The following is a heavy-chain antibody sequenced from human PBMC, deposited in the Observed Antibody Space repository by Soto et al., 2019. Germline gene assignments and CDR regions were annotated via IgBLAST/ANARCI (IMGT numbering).Heavy chain of an antibody. J-gene: IGHJ4*02. CDR3: ARYRFSAAWELDY. V-gene: IGHV4-61*01. CDR1: GGSVSSGSDY. D-gene: IGHD1-26*01. Sequence: QVQLQESGPGLVKPSGTLSLTCTVFGGSVSSGSDYWAWIRQPPEKGLEWIGSIYYSGSTNYNPSLTSRVTISIDTSKNQFSLKLSSVTAADTAVYYCARYRFSAAWELDYWGQGTLVTVSS. CDR2: IYYSGST.